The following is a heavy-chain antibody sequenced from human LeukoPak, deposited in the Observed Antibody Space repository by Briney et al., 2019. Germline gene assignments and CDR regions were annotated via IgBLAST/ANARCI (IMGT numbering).Heavy chain of an antibody. D-gene: IGHD5-18*01. CDR3: AKDQGEYSYGLLHDY. Sequence: QTGGSLRLSCAASGFTFSSYAMSWVRQAPGKGLEWVSAISGSGGSTYYADSVKGRFTISRDNSKNTLYLQMNSLRAEDTAVYYCAKDQGEYSYGLLHDYWGQGTLVTVSS. J-gene: IGHJ4*02. V-gene: IGHV3-23*01. CDR1: GFTFSSYA. CDR2: ISGSGGST.